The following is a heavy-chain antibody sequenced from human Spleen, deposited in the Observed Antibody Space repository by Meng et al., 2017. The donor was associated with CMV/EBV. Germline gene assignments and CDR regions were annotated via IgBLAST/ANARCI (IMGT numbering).Heavy chain of an antibody. D-gene: IGHD2-2*01. V-gene: IGHV5-51*01. CDR1: GFTFSTFE. Sequence: GESLKISCNGSGFTFSTFEIAWVRQMPGKGLEWMGIIYPGDSDTRYSPSFQGQVTISADKSISTAYLQWSSLKASDTAMYYCATTAAYCSSSSCYAVGTYYFDYWGQGTLVTVSS. CDR3: ATTAAYCSSSSCYAVGTYYFDY. J-gene: IGHJ4*02. CDR2: IYPGDSDT.